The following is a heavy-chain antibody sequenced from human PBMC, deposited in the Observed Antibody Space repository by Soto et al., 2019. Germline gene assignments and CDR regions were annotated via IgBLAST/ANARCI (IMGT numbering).Heavy chain of an antibody. CDR3: ARQIVVPAAILAYTFDY. Sequence: TSETLSLTCTVSGGSISSSSYYWGWIRQPPGKGLEWIGSIYYSGSTYYNPSLKSRVTISVDTSKNQFSLKLSSVTAADTAVYYCARQIVVPAAILAYTFDYWGQGTLVTVSS. D-gene: IGHD2-2*01. CDR1: GGSISSSSYY. CDR2: IYYSGST. J-gene: IGHJ4*02. V-gene: IGHV4-39*01.